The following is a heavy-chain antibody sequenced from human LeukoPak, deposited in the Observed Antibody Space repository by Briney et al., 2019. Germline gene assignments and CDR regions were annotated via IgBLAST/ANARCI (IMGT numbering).Heavy chain of an antibody. CDR3: ARRAAKVLTGYYYYYYYYMDV. CDR2: INHSGST. Sequence: SETLSLTCAVYGGSFSGYYWSWIRQPPGKGLEWIGEINHSGSTNYNPSLKSRVTISVDTSKNQFSLKLSSVTAADTAVYYCARRAAKVLTGYYYYYYYYMDVWGKGTTVTISS. D-gene: IGHD3-9*01. J-gene: IGHJ6*03. V-gene: IGHV4-34*01. CDR1: GGSFSGYY.